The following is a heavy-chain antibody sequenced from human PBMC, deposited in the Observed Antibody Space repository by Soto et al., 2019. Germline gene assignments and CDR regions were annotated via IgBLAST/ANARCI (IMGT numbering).Heavy chain of an antibody. Sequence: QVQLQESGPGLVKPSETLSLTCFVSGGSISSYYWSWIRQPPGKGLEWIGYIYYESTNYNPSLKSRVIISVDTSRNQFSLRLSSVTAADTAVYYCARAYYDTSGYSLDPWGQGTLVTVSS. D-gene: IGHD3-22*01. V-gene: IGHV4-59*01. CDR1: GGSISSYY. CDR3: ARAYYDTSGYSLDP. J-gene: IGHJ5*02. CDR2: IYYEST.